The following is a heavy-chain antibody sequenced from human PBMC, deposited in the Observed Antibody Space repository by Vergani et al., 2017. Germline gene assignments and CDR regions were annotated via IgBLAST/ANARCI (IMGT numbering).Heavy chain of an antibody. CDR3: ARQSRDVFCTNGVCPLGY. CDR2: MSRSSSTI. D-gene: IGHD2-8*01. V-gene: IGHV3-48*01. Sequence: EVQLVESGGGLVQPGGSLRLSCAASGSTFSSYAMNWVRQAPGKGLEWVSYMSRSSSTIYYADSVKGRFTISRDNAKNSLHLQMNNLRAEDTAVYYCARQSRDVFCTNGVCPLGYWGQGALVTVSS. CDR1: GSTFSSYA. J-gene: IGHJ4*02.